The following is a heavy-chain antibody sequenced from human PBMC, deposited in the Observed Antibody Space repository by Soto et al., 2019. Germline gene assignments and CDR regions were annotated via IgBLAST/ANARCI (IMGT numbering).Heavy chain of an antibody. Sequence: KASETLSLTCTVSGGSISSYYWSWIRQPAGKGLEWIGRIYTSGSTNYNPSLKSRVTVSVDTSKNQFSLKLSPVTAADTAVYYCAREWNYDFWSGYYQRGYYGMDVWGQGTTVTVSS. CDR1: GGSISSYY. D-gene: IGHD3-3*01. CDR2: IYTSGST. J-gene: IGHJ6*02. CDR3: AREWNYDFWSGYYQRGYYGMDV. V-gene: IGHV4-4*07.